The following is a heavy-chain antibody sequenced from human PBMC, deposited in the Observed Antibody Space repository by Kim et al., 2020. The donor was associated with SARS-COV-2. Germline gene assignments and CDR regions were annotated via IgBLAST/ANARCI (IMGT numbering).Heavy chain of an antibody. CDR2: IDPVGNYR. J-gene: IGHJ6*02. CDR3: VRDSYRKVAGGNYGYFGMDV. D-gene: IGHD6-13*01. V-gene: IGHV3-74*01. Sequence: GGSLRLSCAASGFTFSSYWMHWVRQPPGKGLAWVARIDPVGNYRNYSESVKGRFTVSRDNTKNTLHLQMDSLRADDTAVYYCVRDSYRKVAGGNYGYFGMDVWGQGTTVTVSS. CDR1: GFTFSSYW.